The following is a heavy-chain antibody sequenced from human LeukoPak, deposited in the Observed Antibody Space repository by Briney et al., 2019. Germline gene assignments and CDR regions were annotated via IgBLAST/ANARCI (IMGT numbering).Heavy chain of an antibody. CDR1: GFTFSSYA. V-gene: IGHV3-30-3*01. J-gene: IGHJ3*02. Sequence: PGGSLRLSCAASGFTFSSYAMHWVRQAPGKGLEWVAVISYDGSNKYYADSVKGRFTISRDNSKNPLYLQMNSLRAEATAVYYCASDQVKWELHDAFDIWGQGTMVTVSS. D-gene: IGHD1-26*01. CDR2: ISYDGSNK. CDR3: ASDQVKWELHDAFDI.